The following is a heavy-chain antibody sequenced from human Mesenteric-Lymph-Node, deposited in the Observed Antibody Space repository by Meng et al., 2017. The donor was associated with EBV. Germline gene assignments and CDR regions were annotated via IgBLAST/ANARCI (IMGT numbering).Heavy chain of an antibody. D-gene: IGHD6-13*01. J-gene: IGHJ4*02. V-gene: IGHV7-4-1*02. CDR3: ARGLSAAAGTV. Sequence: QVQLVQSGSELKGPGASVKFSCKASGYTFTNYAMHWVRQAPGQGLEWMGWIDTNTGNPTFAQGFTGRFVFSLDTSVSTAYLQISSLKAEDAAVYYCARGLSAAAGTVWGQGTLVTVSS. CDR1: GYTFTNYA. CDR2: IDTNTGNP.